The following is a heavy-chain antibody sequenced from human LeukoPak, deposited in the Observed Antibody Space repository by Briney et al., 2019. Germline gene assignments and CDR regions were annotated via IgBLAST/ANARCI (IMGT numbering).Heavy chain of an antibody. J-gene: IGHJ4*02. CDR2: IYYSGTT. V-gene: IGHV4-31*03. CDR1: GGSISSGGYY. D-gene: IGHD4-17*01. CDR3: ARSTVTRIIDS. Sequence: SETLSLTCTVSGGSISSGGYYWSWIRRRPGKGLEWIGYIYYSGTTYYSPSLKSRVIISVDSSENQFSLKLSSVTAADTVEYFCARSTVTRIIDSWGQGTLVTVSS.